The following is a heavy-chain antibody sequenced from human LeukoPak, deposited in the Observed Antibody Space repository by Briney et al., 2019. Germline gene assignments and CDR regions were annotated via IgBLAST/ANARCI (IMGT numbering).Heavy chain of an antibody. CDR1: ARSTSSGGYY. J-gene: IGHJ4*02. D-gene: IGHD1-26*01. Sequence: PSQTLSLTCTVSARSTSSGGYYWTWIRQHPGKGLEWIGYIYYSGSTYYNPSLKSRVTISVDTSKNQLSLKLSSVTAADTAVYYCARGTGELLRVARWGKGSLVTV. CDR3: ARGTGELLRVAR. V-gene: IGHV4-31*03. CDR2: IYYSGST.